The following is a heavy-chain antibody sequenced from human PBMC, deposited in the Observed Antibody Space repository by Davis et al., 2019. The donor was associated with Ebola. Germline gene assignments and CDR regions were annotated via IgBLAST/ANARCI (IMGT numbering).Heavy chain of an antibody. Sequence: GESLKISCAASGFTFSSYWMSWVRQTPGKGLEWVAHIKQDGSEKKYVDSVKGRFTISRDNAKNSLSLQMNSLRAEDTAVYYCAKTTIGVTVEWGQGTLVTVSS. CDR1: GFTFSSYW. CDR3: AKTTIGVTVE. D-gene: IGHD4-23*01. V-gene: IGHV3-7*03. J-gene: IGHJ4*02. CDR2: IKQDGSEK.